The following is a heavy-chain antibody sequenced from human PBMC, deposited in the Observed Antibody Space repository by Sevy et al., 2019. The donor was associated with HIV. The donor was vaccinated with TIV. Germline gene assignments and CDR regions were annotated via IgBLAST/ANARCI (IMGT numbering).Heavy chain of an antibody. CDR2: ISYDGSNK. D-gene: IGHD2-2*01. Sequence: GGSLRLSCAASQFTFSSYGMLWVRQAPGKGLEWVALISYDGSNKYYADSVKGRFTISRDNSKNTLYLQMDSLRVEDTAVYYCAKRGYCSSTSCYAFDYWGQGTLVTVSS. J-gene: IGHJ4*02. V-gene: IGHV3-30*18. CDR3: AKRGYCSSTSCYAFDY. CDR1: QFTFSSYG.